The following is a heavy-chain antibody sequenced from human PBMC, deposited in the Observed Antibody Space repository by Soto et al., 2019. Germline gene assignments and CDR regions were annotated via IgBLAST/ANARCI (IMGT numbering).Heavy chain of an antibody. V-gene: IGHV3-23*01. CDR1: GFTLSSSA. Sequence: EVQLLESGGGLVQPGGSLRLSCAVSGFTLSSSAMSWVRQAPGKGLEWVSSISVSGGSTYCADSVKGRFTISRDNSKNTLYLQMNSLRAEDTAVYYCAKDFKAAGYFDHWGQGTLVTVSS. CDR2: ISVSGGST. CDR3: AKDFKAAGYFDH. J-gene: IGHJ4*02. D-gene: IGHD6-13*01.